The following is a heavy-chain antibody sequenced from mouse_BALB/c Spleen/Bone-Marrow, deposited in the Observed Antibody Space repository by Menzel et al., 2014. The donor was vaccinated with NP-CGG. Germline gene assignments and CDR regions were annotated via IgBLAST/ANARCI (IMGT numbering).Heavy chain of an antibody. D-gene: IGHD2-4*01. V-gene: IGHV1S81*02. CDR1: GYTFTSYW. CDR2: INPSNGRT. CDR3: ARDYDYWYFDV. J-gene: IGHJ1*01. Sequence: VQLQESGAELVKPGASVKLSCKASGYTFTSYWMHWVKQRPGQGLEWMGEINPSNGRTNYNEKFKSKATLTVDKSSSTAYMQLSSLTSEDSAVYYCARDYDYWYFDVWGAGTTVTVSS.